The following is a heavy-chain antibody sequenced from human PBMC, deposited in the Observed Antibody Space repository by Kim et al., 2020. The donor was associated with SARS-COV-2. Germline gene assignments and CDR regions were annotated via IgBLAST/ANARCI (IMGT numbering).Heavy chain of an antibody. CDR1: GGTFSSYA. CDR2: IIPIFGTA. J-gene: IGHJ4*02. CDR3: AMLVDTAMVTIDY. D-gene: IGHD5-18*01. V-gene: IGHV1-69*13. Sequence: SVKVSCKASGGTFSSYAISWVRQAPGQGLEWMGGIIPIFGTANYAQKFQGRVTITADESTSTAYMELSSLRSEDTAVYYCAMLVDTAMVTIDYWGQGTLVTVSS.